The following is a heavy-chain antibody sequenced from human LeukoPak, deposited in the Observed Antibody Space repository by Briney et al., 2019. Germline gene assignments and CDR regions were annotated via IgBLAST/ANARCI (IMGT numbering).Heavy chain of an antibody. V-gene: IGHV3-64*01. CDR2: IASNGGTK. J-gene: IGHJ4*02. D-gene: IGHD2-2*02. Sequence: GGSLRLSCAASGFSFSTYTMRWVRQAPGKGLEHVSGIASNGGTKDYANSVKGRFTISRDNSKNTVYLQMGSLRAEDMAVYYCARGYCTTNNCYNWGLGYWGQGTLVTVSS. CDR3: ARGYCTTNNCYNWGLGY. CDR1: GFSFSTYT.